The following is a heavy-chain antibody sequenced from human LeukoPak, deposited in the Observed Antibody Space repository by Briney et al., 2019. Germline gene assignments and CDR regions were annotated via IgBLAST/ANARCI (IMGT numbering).Heavy chain of an antibody. CDR2: IYYSGST. V-gene: IGHV4-39*01. D-gene: IGHD1-26*01. J-gene: IGHJ6*02. CDR1: GGSISSSSYY. CDR3: ARLLGGAGATHYYYYGMDV. Sequence: KPSETLSLTCTVSGGSISSSSYYWGWIRQPPGKGLEWIGSIYYSGSTYYNPSLKSRVTISVDTSKNQFSLKLSSVTAADTAVYYCARLLGGAGATHYYYYGMDVWGQGTTVTVSS.